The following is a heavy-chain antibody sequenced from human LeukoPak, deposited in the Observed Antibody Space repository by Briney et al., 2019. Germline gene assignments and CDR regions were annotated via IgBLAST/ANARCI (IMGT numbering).Heavy chain of an antibody. CDR3: ARDRRDGVVVPAAIAYFYD. CDR1: GFTFSSYW. V-gene: IGHV3-7*01. J-gene: IGHJ4*02. Sequence: GGSLRLSCAASGFTFSSYWMSWVRQAPGKGLEWVASIKQDGSEKNYVDSVKGRFTISRDNATNSLYLQMNSLRAEDTAVYYCARDRRDGVVVPAAIAYFYDWGQVTLVSVSS. CDR2: IKQDGSEK. D-gene: IGHD2-2*01.